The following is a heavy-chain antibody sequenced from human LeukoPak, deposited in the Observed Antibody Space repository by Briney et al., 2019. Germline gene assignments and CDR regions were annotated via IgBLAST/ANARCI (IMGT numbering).Heavy chain of an antibody. CDR2: INHSGST. Sequence: SETLSLTCTVSGGSISGYYWSWIRQPPGKGLEWIGEINHSGSTNYNPSLKSRVTISVDTSKNQFSLKLSSVTAADTAVYYCASSGYSYGDYWGQGTLVTVSS. CDR1: GGSISGYY. D-gene: IGHD5-18*01. J-gene: IGHJ4*02. V-gene: IGHV4-34*01. CDR3: ASSGYSYGDY.